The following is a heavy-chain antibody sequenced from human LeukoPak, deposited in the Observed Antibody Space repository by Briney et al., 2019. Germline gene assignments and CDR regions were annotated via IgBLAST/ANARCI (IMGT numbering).Heavy chain of an antibody. V-gene: IGHV3-21*01. CDR3: AGQVSGYGSGSFYFDY. Sequence: GGSLRLSCAGSGFTFSEYSMNWVRQAPGKGLEWVSFISTSSSHIYYADSVKGRFTISRDNARNSVSLQMNSLRAEDTAVYYCAGQVSGYGSGSFYFDYWGQGMLVTVSS. CDR1: GFTFSEYS. D-gene: IGHD3-10*01. J-gene: IGHJ4*02. CDR2: ISTSSSHI.